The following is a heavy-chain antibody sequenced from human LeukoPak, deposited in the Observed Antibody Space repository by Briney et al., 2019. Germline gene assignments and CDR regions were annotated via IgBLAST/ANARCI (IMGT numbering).Heavy chain of an antibody. CDR1: GFTFSSYG. Sequence: GGTLRLSCAASGFTFSSYGMSWVRQAPGKGLEWVSAISGRGGSTYYADSVKGRFTISRDNSKNTLYLQMNSLRAEDTAVYYCARARSSYGYGDAFDIWGQGTMVTVSS. D-gene: IGHD5-18*01. V-gene: IGHV3-23*01. CDR2: ISGRGGST. J-gene: IGHJ3*02. CDR3: ARARSSYGYGDAFDI.